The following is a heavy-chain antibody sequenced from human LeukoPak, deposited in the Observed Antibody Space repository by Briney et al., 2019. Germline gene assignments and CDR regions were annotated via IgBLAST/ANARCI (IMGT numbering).Heavy chain of an antibody. Sequence: GGSLKLSCEASGFTFRTHSMNWVRQAPGKGLEWVSAITKSSTYVYYADSVKGRFTISRDNANNSLFLQMNNLGVDDTGVYYCARGSGVHVWGQGTLVLVSS. J-gene: IGHJ4*02. V-gene: IGHV3-21*04. CDR1: GFTFRTHS. CDR3: ARGSGVHV. D-gene: IGHD3-10*01. CDR2: ITKSSTYV.